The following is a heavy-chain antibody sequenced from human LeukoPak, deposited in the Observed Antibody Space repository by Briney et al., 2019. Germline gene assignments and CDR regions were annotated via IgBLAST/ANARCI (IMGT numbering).Heavy chain of an antibody. CDR1: GFTFSSYG. D-gene: IGHD2-15*01. V-gene: IGHV3-66*01. J-gene: IGHJ4*02. CDR2: IYSGGST. CDR3: ARDGSVVAATPYDY. Sequence: GSLRLSCAASGFTFSSYGMSWVRQAPGKGLEWVSVIYSGGSTYYADSVKGRFTISRDNSKNTLYLQMNSLRAEDTAVYYCARDGSVVAATPYDYWGQGTLVTVSS.